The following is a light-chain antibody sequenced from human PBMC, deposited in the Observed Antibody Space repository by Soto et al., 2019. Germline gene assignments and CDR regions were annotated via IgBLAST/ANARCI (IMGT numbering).Light chain of an antibody. CDR3: SSYTSTSTLV. V-gene: IGLV2-8*01. Sequence: QSALTQPPSASGSPGQSVTISCTGTSSDVGDYNYVSWYQQHPGKAPKLIIYEVNKRPSGVPDRFSGSKSGNTASLTISVLQAEDEADYYCSSYTSTSTLVFGGGTKLTVL. CDR2: EVN. J-gene: IGLJ2*01. CDR1: SSDVGDYNY.